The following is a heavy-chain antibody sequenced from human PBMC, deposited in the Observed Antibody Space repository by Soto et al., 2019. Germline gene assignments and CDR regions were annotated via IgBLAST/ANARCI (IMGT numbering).Heavy chain of an antibody. D-gene: IGHD6-6*01. CDR3: TKEDAGRSIAGRPGWFDP. CDR1: GLTLSHYA. V-gene: IGHV3-23*01. CDR2: ISGSGSRT. J-gene: IGHJ5*02. Sequence: GGSLRLSCAVSGLTLSHYAFNWCRQTPGRGLEWVSTISGSGSRTHYADFVKGRFTISRDDSKKMVYLQMDSLGAEDTALYFFTKEDAGRSIAGRPGWFDPLGQGT.